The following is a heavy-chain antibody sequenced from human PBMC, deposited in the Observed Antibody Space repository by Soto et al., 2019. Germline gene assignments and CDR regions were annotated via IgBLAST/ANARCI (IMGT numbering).Heavy chain of an antibody. D-gene: IGHD3-9*01. Sequence: GGSLRLSCAASGFTFSSYSMNWVHQAPGKGLEWVSSISSSSSYIYYADSVKGRFTISRDNAKNSLYLQMNSLRAEDTAVYYCARVIDSSRYYYYGMDVWGQGTTVTVSS. J-gene: IGHJ6*02. V-gene: IGHV3-21*01. CDR2: ISSSSSYI. CDR3: ARVIDSSRYYYYGMDV. CDR1: GFTFSSYS.